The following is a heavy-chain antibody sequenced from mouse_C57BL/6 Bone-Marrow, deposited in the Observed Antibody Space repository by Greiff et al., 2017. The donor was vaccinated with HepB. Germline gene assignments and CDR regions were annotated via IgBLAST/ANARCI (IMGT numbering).Heavy chain of an antibody. CDR3: ARAKGCYYCSSSHYFDY. CDR2: IDPSDSYT. Sequence: VQLQQPGAELVMPGASVKLSCKASGYTFTSYWMHWVKQRPGQGLEWIGEIDPSDSYTNYNQKFKGKSTLTVDKSSSTAYMQLSSRTSEDSAVYYCARAKGCYYCSSSHYFDYGGQGTTLTVSS. CDR1: GYTFTSYW. D-gene: IGHD1-1*01. J-gene: IGHJ2*01. V-gene: IGHV1-69*01.